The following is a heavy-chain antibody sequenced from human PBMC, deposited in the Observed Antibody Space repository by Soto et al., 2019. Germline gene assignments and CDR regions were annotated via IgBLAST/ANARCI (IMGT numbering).Heavy chain of an antibody. D-gene: IGHD2-2*01. CDR2: IGGTDGKT. CDR3: AKGMFSSSPAAAGSFDY. Sequence: EVQLLESGGDLVQPGGSLGLSCAASGFTFSSYAMSWVRQAPGKGLEWVSAIGGTDGKTYYADSVKGRFTISRDNSENTLYLQMSSLRAEDTAVYYCAKGMFSSSPAAAGSFDYWGQGTLVTVS. V-gene: IGHV3-23*01. CDR1: GFTFSSYA. J-gene: IGHJ4*02.